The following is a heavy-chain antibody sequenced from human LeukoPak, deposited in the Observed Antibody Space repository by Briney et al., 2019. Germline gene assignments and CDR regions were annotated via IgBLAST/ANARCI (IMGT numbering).Heavy chain of an antibody. CDR2: ISVFYGHT. CDR1: GYTFTSYD. CDR3: VREVSAANAGYMDV. Sequence: VASVKVSCKASGYTFTSYDINWVRQATGQGLEWMGWISVFYGHTNYSQNFQGRLTMTTHTSTSTAYLELRSLRSDDTAVYYCVREVSAANAGYMDVWGTGTTVTVSS. J-gene: IGHJ6*03. D-gene: IGHD6-13*01. V-gene: IGHV1-18*01.